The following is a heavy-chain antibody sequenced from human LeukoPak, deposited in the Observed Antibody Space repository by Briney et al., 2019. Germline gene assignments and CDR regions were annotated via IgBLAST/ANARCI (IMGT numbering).Heavy chain of an antibody. Sequence: SETLSLTCTVSGGSISSYYWSWIRQPPGKGLEWIGYIYYSGSTNYNPSLKSRVTISVDRSKNQFSLKLSSVTAADTAVYYCARVYSGKYYFDYWGQGTLVTVSS. CDR3: ARVYSGKYYFDY. D-gene: IGHD1-26*01. CDR1: GGSISSYY. V-gene: IGHV4-59*12. CDR2: IYYSGST. J-gene: IGHJ4*02.